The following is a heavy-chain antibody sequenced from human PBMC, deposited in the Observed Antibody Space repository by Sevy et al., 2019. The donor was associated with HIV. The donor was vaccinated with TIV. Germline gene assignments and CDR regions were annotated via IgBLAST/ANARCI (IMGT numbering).Heavy chain of an antibody. Sequence: GGSLRLSCGASGFTFGSYWMHWVRQVPGKGLEWVSRISADGRSTTYADSVRGRFTISRDNAKNTLYLQMNGLRADDTAVHYCARDSVTVSGIVLYALDIWGQGTMVTVSS. CDR2: ISADGRST. CDR3: ARDSVTVSGIVLYALDI. D-gene: IGHD3-3*01. CDR1: GFTFGSYW. V-gene: IGHV3-74*01. J-gene: IGHJ3*02.